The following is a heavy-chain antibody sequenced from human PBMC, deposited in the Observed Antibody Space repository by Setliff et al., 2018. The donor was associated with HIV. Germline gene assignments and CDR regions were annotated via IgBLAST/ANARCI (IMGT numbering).Heavy chain of an antibody. CDR3: TRDHRFFDRYPDW. CDR2: IRTNARGGAT. V-gene: IGHV3-49*04. D-gene: IGHD3-9*01. J-gene: IGHJ4*02. Sequence: GGSLRLSCAASGFTFGGYAMGWVRQAPGKGLEWVGFIRTNARGGATEYAASVKGRFTISSDDSKSIAYLQMSSLKIEDTAVYYCTRDHRFFDRYPDWWGQGTLVTVSS. CDR1: GFTFGGYA.